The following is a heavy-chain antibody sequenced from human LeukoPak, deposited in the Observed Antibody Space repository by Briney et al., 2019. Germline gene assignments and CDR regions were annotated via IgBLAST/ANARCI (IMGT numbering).Heavy chain of an antibody. CDR2: ISGSGGST. D-gene: IGHD3-22*01. Sequence: GGSLRLSCAASGFTFSSYAMSWVRQAPGKGLVWVSVISGSGGSTYYADSVKGRFTISRDNSKNTLYLQMNSLRAEDTAVYYCAKTYYFGRNYYDSSGYYFDYWGQGTLVTVSS. V-gene: IGHV3-23*01. CDR1: GFTFSSYA. CDR3: AKTYYFGRNYYDSSGYYFDY. J-gene: IGHJ4*02.